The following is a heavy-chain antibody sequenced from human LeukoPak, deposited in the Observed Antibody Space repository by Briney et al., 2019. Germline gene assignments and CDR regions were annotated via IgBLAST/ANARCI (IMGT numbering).Heavy chain of an antibody. CDR3: ARDYYCSGGSCYSHYFDY. V-gene: IGHV3-48*01. CDR2: ITSSSSTI. Sequence: SGGSLRLSCVASGFTFSSYSMNWVRQAPGKGLEWVSYITSSSSTIYYADSVKGRFTISRDNAKNSLYLQMNSLRAEDTAVYYCARDYYCSGGSCYSHYFDYWGQGTLVTVSS. D-gene: IGHD2-15*01. CDR1: GFTFSSYS. J-gene: IGHJ4*02.